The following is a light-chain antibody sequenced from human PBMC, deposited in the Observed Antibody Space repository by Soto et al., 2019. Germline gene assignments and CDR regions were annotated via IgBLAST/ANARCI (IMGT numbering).Light chain of an antibody. CDR1: QGIRRY. J-gene: IGKJ2*01. CDR3: QQLNSYPPEYT. Sequence: DIQLTQSPSFLSASVGDRVTITCRASQGIRRYVAWYQQKPGKAPKLLIYAASTLQSGVPSRFSGSGSGTEFNLTISSLQPEDFATYYCQQLNSYPPEYTFGQGTKLEIK. CDR2: AAS. V-gene: IGKV1-9*01.